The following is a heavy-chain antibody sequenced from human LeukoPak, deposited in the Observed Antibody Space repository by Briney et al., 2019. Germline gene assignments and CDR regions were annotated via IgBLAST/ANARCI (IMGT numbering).Heavy chain of an antibody. CDR2: ISSSSTI. J-gene: IGHJ4*02. V-gene: IGHV3-48*01. CDR3: AKTPLAVAPGDYFDY. CDR1: GFTFSRNS. Sequence: GGSLRLSCVASGFTFSRNSMNWVRQAPGKGLEWVSYISSSSTIYYADSVKGRFTISRDNAKNTLYLQMNSLRAEDTAIYYCAKTPLAVAPGDYFDYWGQGTLVTVSS. D-gene: IGHD6-19*01.